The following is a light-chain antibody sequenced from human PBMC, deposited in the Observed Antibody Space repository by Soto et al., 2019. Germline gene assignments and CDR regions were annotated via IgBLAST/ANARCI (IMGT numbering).Light chain of an antibody. CDR2: AAS. V-gene: IGKV3D-15*01. CDR3: KLYNNLPRP. J-gene: IGKJ1*01. CDR1: QSVSSSY. Sequence: HSPVAVSLTTGERATLSCRASQSVSSSYLVWHQQKPGQAPRLLIYAASRRATGIPDRFSGSGSGTEFTLTISSLQSEDFAVYYCKLYNNLPRPFGQGTKVDIK.